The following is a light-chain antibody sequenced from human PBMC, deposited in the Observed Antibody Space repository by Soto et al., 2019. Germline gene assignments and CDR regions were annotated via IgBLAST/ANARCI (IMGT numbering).Light chain of an antibody. CDR3: LLSYSGARPYVV. CDR2: DTS. J-gene: IGLJ2*01. Sequence: QAVVTQEPSLTVSPGGTVTLTCGSSTGAVTSGHYPYWFQQKPGQAPRTLIYDTSNKHSWTPARFSGSLLGGKAALTLSGAQTEDEAEYYCLLSYSGARPYVVFGGGTKLTFL. V-gene: IGLV7-46*01. CDR1: TGAVTSGHY.